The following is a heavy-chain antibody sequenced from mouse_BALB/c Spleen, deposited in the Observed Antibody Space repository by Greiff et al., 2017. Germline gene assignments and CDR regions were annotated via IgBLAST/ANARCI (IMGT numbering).Heavy chain of an antibody. CDR2: ISSGGST. Sequence: VQVVESGGGLVKPGGSLKLSCAASGFTFSSYAMSWVRQTPEKRLEWVASISSGGSTYYPDSVKGRFTISRDNARNILYLQMSSLRSEDTAMYYCARHYDYDWAWFAYWGQGTLVTVSA. J-gene: IGHJ3*01. CDR3: ARHYDYDWAWFAY. V-gene: IGHV5-6-5*01. D-gene: IGHD2-4*01. CDR1: GFTFSSYA.